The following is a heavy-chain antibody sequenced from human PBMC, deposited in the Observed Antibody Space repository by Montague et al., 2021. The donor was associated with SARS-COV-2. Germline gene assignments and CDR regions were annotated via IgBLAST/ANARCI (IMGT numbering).Heavy chain of an antibody. CDR1: GGSISSYY. J-gene: IGHJ5*02. CDR3: ARSVDTTMVGDNWFDP. D-gene: IGHD5-18*01. CDR2: VYYRGST. Sequence: SETLSLTCTVSGGSISSYYWSWIRQPPGKGLEWLGYVYYRGSTYYNSSXXSRLSISEDTSKNQFSLRLTSVTAADTAVYYCARSVDTTMVGDNWFDPWGQGTLVIVSS. V-gene: IGHV4-59*04.